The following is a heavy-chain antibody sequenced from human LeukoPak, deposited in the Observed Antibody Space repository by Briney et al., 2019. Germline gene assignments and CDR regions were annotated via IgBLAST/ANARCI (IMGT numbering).Heavy chain of an antibody. Sequence: GGSLRLSCAASGFTFSSYSMNWVRQAPGKGLEWVSSISSSSYIYYADSVKGRFTISRDNAKNSLYLQMNSLRAEDTAVYYCAGLESSGWSFDYWGQGTLVTVSS. V-gene: IGHV3-21*01. CDR3: AGLESSGWSFDY. CDR1: GFTFSSYS. D-gene: IGHD6-19*01. CDR2: ISSSSYI. J-gene: IGHJ4*02.